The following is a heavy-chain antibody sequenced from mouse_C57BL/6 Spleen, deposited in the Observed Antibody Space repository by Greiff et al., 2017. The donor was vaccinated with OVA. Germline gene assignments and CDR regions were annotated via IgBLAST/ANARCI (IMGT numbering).Heavy chain of an antibody. CDR3: ARKSSYAMDY. CDR2: IDPGNGNI. CDR1: GFTIKNTY. J-gene: IGHJ4*01. Sequence: EVQLQQSVAAFVRPGASVKLSCTASGFTIKNTYMHWVKQRPEQGLEWIGRIDPGNGNIKSAQKFKGKATITADTSSNTAYLQLSSLTSEDAAIYYCARKSSYAMDYWGQGTSVTVSS. V-gene: IGHV14-3*01.